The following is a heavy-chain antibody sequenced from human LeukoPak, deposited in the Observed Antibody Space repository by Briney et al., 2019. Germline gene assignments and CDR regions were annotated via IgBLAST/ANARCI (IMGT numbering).Heavy chain of an antibody. D-gene: IGHD3-3*01. CDR2: IYSGGST. V-gene: IGHV3-66*01. J-gene: IGHJ4*02. CDR3: ARGKYYDFWSGYYTDY. CDR1: GFTVSSNY. Sequence: GGSLRLSCAASGFTVSSNYMSWVRQAPGKGLEWVSVIYSGGSTYYADSVKGRFTISRDNSKNTLYLQMNSLRAEDTAVYYCARGKYYDFWSGYYTDYWGQGTLVTVSS.